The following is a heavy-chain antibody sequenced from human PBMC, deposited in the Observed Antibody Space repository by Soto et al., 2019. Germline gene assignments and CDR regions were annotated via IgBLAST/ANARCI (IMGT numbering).Heavy chain of an antibody. Sequence: SVKVSCKASGGTFSSYAISWVRQAPGQGLEWMGGIIPNFGTDNYAQKFQGRVTITADESTSTAYMELSTLRSEDTAVYYCAREFYTGVVGPYYYYGMDLWGQGTTVTASS. D-gene: IGHD3-3*01. V-gene: IGHV1-69*13. J-gene: IGHJ6*02. CDR2: IIPNFGTD. CDR3: AREFYTGVVGPYYYYGMDL. CDR1: GGTFSSYA.